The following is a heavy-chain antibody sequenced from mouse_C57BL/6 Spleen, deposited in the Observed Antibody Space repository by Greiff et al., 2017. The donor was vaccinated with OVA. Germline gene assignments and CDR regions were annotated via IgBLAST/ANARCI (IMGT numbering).Heavy chain of an antibody. CDR3: ARPYDYAGYFDV. CDR1: GYAFSSYW. Sequence: VKLVESGAELVKPGASVKISCKASGYAFSSYWMNWVKQRPGKGLEWIGQIYPGDGDTNYNGKFKGKATLTADKSSSTAYMQLSSLTSEDSAVYFCARPYDYAGYFDVWGTGTTVTVSS. V-gene: IGHV1-80*01. J-gene: IGHJ1*03. CDR2: IYPGDGDT. D-gene: IGHD2-4*01.